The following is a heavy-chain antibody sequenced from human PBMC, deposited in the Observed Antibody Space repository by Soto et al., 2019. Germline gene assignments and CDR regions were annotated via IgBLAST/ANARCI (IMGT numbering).Heavy chain of an antibody. CDR2: FVPMCGAT. CDR1: GGTSHRHA. J-gene: IGHJ4*02. D-gene: IGHD1-1*01. Sequence: QVQLVQSGAEVRKPGSSVKVSCTVSGGTSHRHAFSWVRQAPGPGFEWMGVFVPMCGATTYADKFQDRGIITADEDMTTVHMDLTSLRSEDTAVYFCARFRMFTGQSTPIADVVNCFEYWGQGTLVTVSS. V-gene: IGHV1-69*01. CDR3: ARFRMFTGQSTPIADVVNCFEY.